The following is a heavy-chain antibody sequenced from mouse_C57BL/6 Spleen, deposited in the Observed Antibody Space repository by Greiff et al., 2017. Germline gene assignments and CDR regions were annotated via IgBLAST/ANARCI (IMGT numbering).Heavy chain of an antibody. CDR2: IDPSDSYT. D-gene: IGHD2-5*01. V-gene: IGHV1-69*01. CDR1: GYTFTSYW. J-gene: IGHJ3*01. Sequence: QVQLQQPGAELVMPGASVKLSCKASGYTFTSYWMHWVKQRPGQGLEWIGEIDPSDSYTNYNQKFKGKSTLTVDKSSSTAYMQLSSLTSEDSAVYYCAAKDPYYSNPWFAYWGQGTLVTVSA. CDR3: AAKDPYYSNPWFAY.